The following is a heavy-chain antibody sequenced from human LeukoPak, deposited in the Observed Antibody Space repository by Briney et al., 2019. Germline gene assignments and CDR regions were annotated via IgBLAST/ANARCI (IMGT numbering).Heavy chain of an antibody. Sequence: GGSLRLSCAASGFPFRGYWMSWVRQAPGKGLELVANIKQDGSEKYYVDSVKGRFTISRDNAKNSLYLQMNSLRAEDTAVYYCARDWSGSYYLSPYYFDYWGQGTLVTVSS. CDR2: IKQDGSEK. D-gene: IGHD6-13*01. J-gene: IGHJ4*02. CDR3: ARDWSGSYYLSPYYFDY. V-gene: IGHV3-7*01. CDR1: GFPFRGYW.